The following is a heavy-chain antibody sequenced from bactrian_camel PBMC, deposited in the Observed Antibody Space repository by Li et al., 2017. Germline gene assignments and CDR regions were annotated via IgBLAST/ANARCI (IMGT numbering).Heavy chain of an antibody. D-gene: IGHD6*01. J-gene: IGHJ4*01. V-gene: IGHV3S42*01. CDR3: ANFGRGGSAY. CDR2: INSGCGST. Sequence: DVQLVESGGDLVQPGGSLRLSCAASGFIFSNYAMSWVRQAPGKGLEWVSTINSGCGSTAYADSVKDRFTIFRDNAENTLYLELNSLKTEDTAMYDCANFGRGGSAYWGQGTQVTVS. CDR1: GFIFSNYA.